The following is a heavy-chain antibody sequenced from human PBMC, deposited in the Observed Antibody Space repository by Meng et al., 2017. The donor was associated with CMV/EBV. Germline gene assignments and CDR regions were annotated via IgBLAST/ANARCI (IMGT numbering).Heavy chain of an antibody. CDR1: GYTFTSNG. D-gene: IGHD2-21*01. Sequence: SGYTFTSNGISWVRQAPGQGLEWMGWISAYNGNTNYAQKLQGRVTMTTDTSTSTAYMELRSLRSDDTAVYYCARGCGGDCSGFFDYWGQGTLVTVSS. CDR2: ISAYNGNT. J-gene: IGHJ4*02. V-gene: IGHV1-18*01. CDR3: ARGCGGDCSGFFDY.